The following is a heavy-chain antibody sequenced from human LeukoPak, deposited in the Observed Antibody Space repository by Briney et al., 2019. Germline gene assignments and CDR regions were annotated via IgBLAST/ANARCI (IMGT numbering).Heavy chain of an antibody. Sequence: GGSLRLSCAVSGMSISKSGVSWVRQTRGKGLEWVSAISSGGSTNYADSVKGRFTISRDSSKNTLTLQMNSLRAEDTAVYYCAKLVGDTYYWGQGTLVTVSS. J-gene: IGHJ4*02. V-gene: IGHV3-23*01. CDR1: GMSISKSG. D-gene: IGHD1-26*01. CDR2: ISSGGST. CDR3: AKLVGDTYY.